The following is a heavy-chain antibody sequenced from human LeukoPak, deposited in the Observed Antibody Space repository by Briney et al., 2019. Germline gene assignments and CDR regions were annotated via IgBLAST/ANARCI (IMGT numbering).Heavy chain of an antibody. CDR2: IYTSGST. V-gene: IGHV4-4*07. Sequence: PSETLSPTCPVYGASLSSSYWSWIRQPAGKGLEWIGRIYTSGSTNYNPSLKSRVTMSVDTSKNQFSLKLSSVTAADTAVYYCARDPRVDAFDIWGQGTMVTVSS. CDR1: GASLSSSY. J-gene: IGHJ3*02. CDR3: ARDPRVDAFDI.